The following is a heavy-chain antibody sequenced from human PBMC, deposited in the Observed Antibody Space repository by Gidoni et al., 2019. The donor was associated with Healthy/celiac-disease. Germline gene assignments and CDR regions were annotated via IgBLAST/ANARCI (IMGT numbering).Heavy chain of an antibody. V-gene: IGHV4-59*01. CDR3: ARDSYSFFDY. J-gene: IGHJ4*02. D-gene: IGHD2-15*01. Sequence: QVQLQESGPGLVKPSETLSLTCPVAGGSISSYYWSWIRQPPGKGLEWIGYIYYSGSTNYNPSLKSRVTISVDTSKNQFSLKLSSVTAADTAVYYCARDSYSFFDYWGQGTLVTVSS. CDR2: IYYSGST. CDR1: GGSISSYY.